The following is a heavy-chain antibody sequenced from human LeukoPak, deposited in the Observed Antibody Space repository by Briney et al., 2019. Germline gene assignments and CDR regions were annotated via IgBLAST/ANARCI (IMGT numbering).Heavy chain of an antibody. CDR3: ARDLLNEGNHLDY. D-gene: IGHD4-23*01. V-gene: IGHV4-30-4*01. CDR2: IYYSGST. J-gene: IGHJ4*02. CDR1: GGSISSGGYY. Sequence: PSETLSLTCTVSGGSISSGGYYWSWIRQPPGTGLEWIGYIYYSGSTYYNPSLKSRVTISVDTSKNQFSLKLSSVTAADTAVYYCARDLLNEGNHLDYWGQGTLVTVSS.